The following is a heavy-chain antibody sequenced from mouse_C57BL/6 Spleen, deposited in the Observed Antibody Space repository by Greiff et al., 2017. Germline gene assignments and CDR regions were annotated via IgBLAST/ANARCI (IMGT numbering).Heavy chain of an antibody. V-gene: IGHV1-42*01. CDR2: INPSTGGT. J-gene: IGHJ1*03. CDR1: GYSFTGYY. Sequence: EVQLQQSGPELVKPGASVKISCKASGYSFTGYYMNWVKQSPEKSLEWIGEINPSTGGTTYNQKFKAKATLTVDKSSSTAYMQLKSLTSEDSAVYYCARYYDGYPYWYFDVWGTGTTVTVAS. CDR3: ARYYDGYPYWYFDV. D-gene: IGHD2-3*01.